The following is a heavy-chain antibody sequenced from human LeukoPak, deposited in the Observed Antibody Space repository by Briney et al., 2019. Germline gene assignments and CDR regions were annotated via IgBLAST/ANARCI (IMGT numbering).Heavy chain of an antibody. J-gene: IGHJ4*02. Sequence: SVKVSCKASGGTFSSYAISWVRQAPGQGLEWMGGIIPIFGTANYAQKFQGRVTITTDESTSTAYMELSSLRSEDTAVYYCARSAYSYGSDVDYWGQGTLVTVSS. CDR3: ARSAYSYGSDVDY. CDR2: IIPIFGTA. V-gene: IGHV1-69*05. D-gene: IGHD5-18*01. CDR1: GGTFSSYA.